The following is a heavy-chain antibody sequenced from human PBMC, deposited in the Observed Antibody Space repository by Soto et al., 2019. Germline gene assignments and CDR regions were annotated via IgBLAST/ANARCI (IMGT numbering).Heavy chain of an antibody. CDR1: GYTFTSYG. J-gene: IGHJ4*02. Sequence: ASVKVSCKASGYTFTSYGISWVRQAPGQGLEWMGWISANNGNTNYAQKIQGRVTMTTDTSTSTAYMELRSLRSDDTAVYYCARDGRYSGSYGGYYFDPWGQGTLVTVSS. CDR3: ARDGRYSGSYGGYYFDP. CDR2: ISANNGNT. D-gene: IGHD1-26*01. V-gene: IGHV1-18*01.